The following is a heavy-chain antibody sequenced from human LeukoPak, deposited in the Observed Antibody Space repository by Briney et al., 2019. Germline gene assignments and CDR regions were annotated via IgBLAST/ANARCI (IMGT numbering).Heavy chain of an antibody. D-gene: IGHD2-15*01. J-gene: IGHJ5*02. CDR1: GGSISSSNW. V-gene: IGHV4-4*02. CDR3: ARDGPDDGYCSGGSCYFSWFDP. CDR2: IYHSGST. Sequence: SEALSLTCAVPGGSISSSNWWSWVRQPPGKGLEWIGEIYHSGSTSYNPSLKSRVTISVDKSKNQFSLKLSSVTAADTAVYYCARDGPDDGYCSGGSCYFSWFDPWGRGTLVTVSS.